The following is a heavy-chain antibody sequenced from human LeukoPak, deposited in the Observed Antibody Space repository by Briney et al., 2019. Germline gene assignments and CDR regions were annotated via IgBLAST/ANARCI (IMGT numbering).Heavy chain of an antibody. CDR2: IIPILGIA. CDR3: ARDRGSITMIASPGYYFDY. J-gene: IGHJ4*02. Sequence: GASVKVSCKASGGTFSSCTISWVRQAPGQGLEWMGRIIPILGIANYAQKFQGRVTITADKSTSTAYMELSSLRSEDTAVYYCARDRGSITMIASPGYYFDYWGQGTLVTVSS. CDR1: GGTFSSCT. D-gene: IGHD3-22*01. V-gene: IGHV1-69*04.